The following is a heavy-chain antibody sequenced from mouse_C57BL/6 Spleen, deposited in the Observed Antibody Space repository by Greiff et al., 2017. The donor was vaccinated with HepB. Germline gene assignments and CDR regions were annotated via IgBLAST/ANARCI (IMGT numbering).Heavy chain of an antibody. CDR1: GFTFSDYG. CDR3: AKGYGSLYYFDY. V-gene: IGHV5-17*01. Sequence: EVQLVESGGGLVKPGGSLKLSCAASGFTFSDYGMHWVRQAPEKGLEWVAYISRGSSTIYYADTVKGRFTISRDNAKKTLFLQLTSLRSEDTAMYYCAKGYGSLYYFDYWGQGTTLTVSS. J-gene: IGHJ2*01. D-gene: IGHD1-1*01. CDR2: ISRGSSTI.